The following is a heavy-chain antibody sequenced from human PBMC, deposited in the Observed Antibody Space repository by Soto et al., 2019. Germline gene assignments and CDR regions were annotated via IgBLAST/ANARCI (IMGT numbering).Heavy chain of an antibody. J-gene: IGHJ4*02. CDR1: GFTFSNYG. CDR3: ARGLEMYAVSPIDY. CDR2: IYHDGSNK. V-gene: IGHV3-33*01. D-gene: IGHD2-8*01. Sequence: GGSLRLSCAASGFTFSNYGMHWVRQAPGKGLQWVAVIYHDGSNKYYADSVKGRFTISRDNSKNTLYLQMNSLRAEDTALYYCARGLEMYAVSPIDYWGQGTLVTVSS.